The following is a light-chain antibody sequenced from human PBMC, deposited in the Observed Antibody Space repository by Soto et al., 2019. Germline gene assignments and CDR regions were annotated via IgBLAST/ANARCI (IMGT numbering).Light chain of an antibody. Sequence: DIQMTQSPSNLSASVGDRVTITCRASQTIDSWLAWYQQRPGKPPNLLIYKASTLASGVPSRFSGSGSGTEFTLTITSLQPDDFATYYCQQYHIYSGTFGQGTKVEIK. CDR2: KAS. CDR1: QTIDSW. J-gene: IGKJ1*01. CDR3: QQYHIYSGT. V-gene: IGKV1-5*03.